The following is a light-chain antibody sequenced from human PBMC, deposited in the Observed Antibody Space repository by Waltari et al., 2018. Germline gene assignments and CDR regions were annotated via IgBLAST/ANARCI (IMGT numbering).Light chain of an antibody. J-gene: IGLJ2*01. CDR3: SAWDTRLSAVV. Sequence: QTGLTQPPSVSKDLRQTATLTSSGNSTNPGNQRAAWRQQRQGHPPRLLSYRNKRRPSGSAGSFFASRPGNTASLTITGLQPEDEAGYYCSAWDTRLSAVVFGGGTRLTVL. V-gene: IGLV10-54*04. CDR2: RNK. CDR1: STNPGNQR.